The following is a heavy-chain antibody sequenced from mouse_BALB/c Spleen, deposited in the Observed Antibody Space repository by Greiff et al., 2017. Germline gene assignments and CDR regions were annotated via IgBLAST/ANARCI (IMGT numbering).Heavy chain of an antibody. CDR1: GFTFNTYA. CDR3: VSGYGNLFAY. J-gene: IGHJ3*01. Sequence: EVQLVESGGGLVQPKGSLKLPCAASGFTFNTYAMNWVRQAPGKGLEWVARIRSKSNNYATYYADSVKDRFTISRDDSQSMLYLQMNNLKTEDTAMYYCVSGYGNLFAYWGQGTLVTVSA. D-gene: IGHD2-1*01. CDR2: IRSKSNNYAT. V-gene: IGHV10-1*02.